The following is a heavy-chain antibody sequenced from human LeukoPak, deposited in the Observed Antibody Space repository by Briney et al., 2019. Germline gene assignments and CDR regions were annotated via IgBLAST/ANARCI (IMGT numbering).Heavy chain of an antibody. CDR3: ARGRPIDY. CDR1: GFTFSSYS. CDR2: ISDSGGTI. J-gene: IGHJ4*02. Sequence: GGSLRLSCAASGFTFSSYSMNWVRQAPGKGLEWVSYISDSGGTICYADSVRGRFTISRDNAKNSLYLQMNSLRAEDTAVYYCARGRPIDYWGQGTLVTVSS. V-gene: IGHV3-48*01.